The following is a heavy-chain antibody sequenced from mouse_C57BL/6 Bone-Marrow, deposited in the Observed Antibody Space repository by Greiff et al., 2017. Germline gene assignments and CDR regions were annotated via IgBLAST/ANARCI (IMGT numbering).Heavy chain of an antibody. V-gene: IGHV1-19*01. CDR1: GYTFTDYY. J-gene: IGHJ3*01. Sequence: EVQLHQSGPVLVKPGASVKMSCKPSGYTFTDYYLNWVKQRHGKSLEWIGVINPYNGGTSYNQKFKGKATLTLDKSSGTAYMELNSLTSEDSEVFYCARMEFYPWCAYWGQGTLVTVAA. CDR3: ARMEFYPWCAY. CDR2: INPYNGGT.